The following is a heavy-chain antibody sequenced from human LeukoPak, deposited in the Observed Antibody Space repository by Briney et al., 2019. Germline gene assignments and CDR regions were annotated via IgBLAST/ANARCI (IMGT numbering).Heavy chain of an antibody. J-gene: IGHJ4*02. CDR3: AKDPVVFHGGSGWHYFDY. CDR1: GFTFSSYA. D-gene: IGHD6-19*01. CDR2: ISGSGGST. V-gene: IGHV3-23*01. Sequence: GGSLRLSCAASGFTFSSYAMSWVRQAPGKGLEWVSAISGSGGSTYYADSVKGRFTISRDNAKNTLYPQMNSLRAEDTAVYYCAKDPVVFHGGSGWHYFDYWGQGALVTVSS.